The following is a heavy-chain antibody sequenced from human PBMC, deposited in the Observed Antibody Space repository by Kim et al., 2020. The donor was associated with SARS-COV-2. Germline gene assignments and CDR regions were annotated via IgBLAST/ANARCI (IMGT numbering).Heavy chain of an antibody. V-gene: IGHV4-59*01. J-gene: IGHJ5*02. CDR3: ARDPGYYYGSGSQLYNWFGP. CDR1: GGSISSYY. Sequence: SETLSLTCTVSGGSISSYYWSWIRQPPGKGLEWIGYIYYSGSTNYNPSLKSRVTISVDTSKNKFSLKLSSVTAADTAVYYCARDPGYYYGSGSQLYNWFGPWGQGTLVTVSS. D-gene: IGHD3-10*01. CDR2: IYYSGST.